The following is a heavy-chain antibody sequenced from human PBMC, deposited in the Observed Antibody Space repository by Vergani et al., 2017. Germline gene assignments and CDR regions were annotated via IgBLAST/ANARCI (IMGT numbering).Heavy chain of an antibody. V-gene: IGHV3-15*01. Sequence: EVQLVESGGGLVQPGGSLRLSCAASGFTFSNAWMSWVRQAPGKGLEWVGRIKSKTDGGTTDYAAPVKGRFTISRDDSKNTLYLQMNSLKTEDTAVYYCTTDYGSYYSNDAFDIWGQGTMVTVSS. J-gene: IGHJ3*02. D-gene: IGHD1-26*01. CDR2: IKSKTDGGTT. CDR3: TTDYGSYYSNDAFDI. CDR1: GFTFSNAW.